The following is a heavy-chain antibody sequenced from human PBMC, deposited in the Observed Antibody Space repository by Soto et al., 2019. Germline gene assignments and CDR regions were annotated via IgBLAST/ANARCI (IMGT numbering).Heavy chain of an antibody. CDR1: GGTFSSYA. J-gene: IGHJ5*02. CDR3: ARDRGPSSGYYPYWFDP. D-gene: IGHD3-22*01. V-gene: IGHV1-69*12. CDR2: IIPIFGTA. Sequence: QVQLVQSGAEVKKPGSSVKVSCKACGGTFSSYAITWVRQAPGQGLEWMGGIIPIFGTANYAQKFQARVTITADESTSTAYMELSSLRSEDTAVYYCARDRGPSSGYYPYWFDPWGQGTLVTVSS.